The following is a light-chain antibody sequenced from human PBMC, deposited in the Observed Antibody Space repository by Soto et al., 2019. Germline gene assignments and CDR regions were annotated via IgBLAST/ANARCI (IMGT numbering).Light chain of an antibody. CDR1: QSVDSSF. J-gene: IGKJ1*01. Sequence: EIVLTQSPGSLSLSPGERATLSCRASQSVDSSFFAWYQQKPGQAPRLLIYGASNRATGIPDRFSGSGSGTDFTLTISRLEPEDFAVYYFQQYFSSVTFGQGTNVQIK. CDR2: GAS. V-gene: IGKV3-20*01. CDR3: QQYFSSVT.